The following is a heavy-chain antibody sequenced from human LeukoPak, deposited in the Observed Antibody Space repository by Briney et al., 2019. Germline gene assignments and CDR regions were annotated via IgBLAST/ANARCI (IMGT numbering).Heavy chain of an antibody. V-gene: IGHV3-7*01. CDR2: IKQDGSEK. D-gene: IGHD3-22*01. CDR1: GFTFSSYW. CDR3: AREDSSPRYYYMDV. Sequence: GGSLRLSCAASGFTFSSYWMSWVRQAPGKGLEGVANIKQDGSEKYYLDSVKGRFTISRDNAKNSLYLQMNSLRAEDTAVYYCAREDSSPRYYYMDVWGKGTTVTVSS. J-gene: IGHJ6*03.